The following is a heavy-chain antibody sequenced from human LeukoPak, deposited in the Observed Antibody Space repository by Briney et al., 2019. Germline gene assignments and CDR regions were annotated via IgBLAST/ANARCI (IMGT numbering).Heavy chain of an antibody. CDR3: ARTYNSGWYFDY. D-gene: IGHD6-19*01. CDR1: GFTFSSYG. V-gene: IGHV3-30*03. CDR2: ISYDGSNK. J-gene: IGHJ4*02. Sequence: GRSLRLSRAASGFTFSSYGMHWVRQAPGKGLEWVAVISYDGSNKYYADSVKGRFTISRDNAKNSLYLQMDSLRDDDTAVYYCARTYNSGWYFDYWGQGTLVTVSS.